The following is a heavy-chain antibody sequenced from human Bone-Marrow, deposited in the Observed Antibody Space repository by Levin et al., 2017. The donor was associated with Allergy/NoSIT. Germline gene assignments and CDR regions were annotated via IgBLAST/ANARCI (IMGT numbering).Heavy chain of an antibody. V-gene: IGHV1-69*11. D-gene: IGHD5-18*01. CDR1: GGTFSTDA. J-gene: IGHJ5*02. CDR2: IDAYGTV. Sequence: ASVKVSCTTSGGTFSTDAISWVRQAPGQRLEYMGTIDAYGTVYYAQKFQGRVTITADESTTTAYLQLISLSSEDTAVYYCARQAPLGYNFGWGWCDPWGQGTLITVSS. CDR3: ARQAPLGYNFGWGWCDP.